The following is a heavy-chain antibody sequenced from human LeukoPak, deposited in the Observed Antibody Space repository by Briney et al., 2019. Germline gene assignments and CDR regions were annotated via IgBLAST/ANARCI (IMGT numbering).Heavy chain of an antibody. CDR2: INPNSGGT. Sequence: ASVKVSCKASGYTFTGYYMHWVRQAPGQGLEWMGWINPNSGGTNYAQEFQGRVTITRDTSVSTAYMELSSLRSEDMAVYYCAREGVGATLSSSDAFDIWGQGTMVTVSS. D-gene: IGHD1-26*01. V-gene: IGHV1-2*02. CDR1: GYTFTGYY. CDR3: AREGVGATLSSSDAFDI. J-gene: IGHJ3*02.